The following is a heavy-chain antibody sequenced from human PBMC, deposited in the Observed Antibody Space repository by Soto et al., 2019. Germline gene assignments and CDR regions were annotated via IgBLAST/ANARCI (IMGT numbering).Heavy chain of an antibody. D-gene: IGHD5-12*01. CDR2: INHSGST. Sequence: SETLSLTCAVYGGSFSGYYWSWIRQPPGKGLEWIGEINHSGSTNYNPSLKSRVTISVDTSKNQFSLKLSSVTAADTAVYYCARELWGKWLRLLDYWAQGTLVTVSS. J-gene: IGHJ4*02. V-gene: IGHV4-34*01. CDR3: ARELWGKWLRLLDY. CDR1: GGSFSGYY.